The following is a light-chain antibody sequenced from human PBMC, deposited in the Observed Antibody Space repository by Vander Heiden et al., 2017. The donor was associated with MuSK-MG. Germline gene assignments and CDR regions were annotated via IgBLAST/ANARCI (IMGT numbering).Light chain of an antibody. CDR3: QRRDSTPRT. Sequence: DIQMTQSPSSLSASVGDRVTITCRASQSISSYLNWYQQKPGKAPKLLIYAASSLQSGVPSRFSGSGSGTDFTLTISMLHPEDFATYYCQRRDSTPRTFGQGTKVEIK. V-gene: IGKV1-39*01. CDR2: AAS. J-gene: IGKJ1*01. CDR1: QSISSY.